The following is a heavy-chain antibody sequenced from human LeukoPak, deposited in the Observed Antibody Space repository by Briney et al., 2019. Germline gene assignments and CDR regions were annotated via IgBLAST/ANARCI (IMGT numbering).Heavy chain of an antibody. V-gene: IGHV4-39*01. D-gene: IGHD3-10*01. CDR1: GGSISSSSYY. J-gene: IGHJ6*03. CDR2: IYYSGST. CDR3: ARLVYYGAGSYYLYYYYMDV. Sequence: SETLCLTCTVSGGSISSSSYYWGWIRQPPGKGLEWIGSIYYSGSTYYNPSLRSRVTISVDTSKNQFSLKLSSVTAADTAVYYCARLVYYGAGSYYLYYYYMDVWGKGTTVTVSS.